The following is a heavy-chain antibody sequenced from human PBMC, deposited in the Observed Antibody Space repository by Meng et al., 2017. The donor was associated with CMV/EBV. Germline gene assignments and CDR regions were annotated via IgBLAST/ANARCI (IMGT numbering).Heavy chain of an antibody. D-gene: IGHD3-3*01. CDR3: AKRERFLEWLLYDY. J-gene: IGHJ4*02. Sequence: GESLKISCAASGFTFSSYAMSLVRQAPGKGLEWVSAISGSGGSTYYADSVKGRFTISRDNSKNTLYLQMNSLRAEDTAVYYCAKRERFLEWLLYDYWGQGTLVTVSS. CDR2: ISGSGGST. V-gene: IGHV3-23*01. CDR1: GFTFSSYA.